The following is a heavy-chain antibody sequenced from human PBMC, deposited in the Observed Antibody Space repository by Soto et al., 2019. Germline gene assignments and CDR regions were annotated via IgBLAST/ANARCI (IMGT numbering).Heavy chain of an antibody. CDR1: GFTFSSYW. D-gene: IGHD5-12*01. J-gene: IGHJ6*03. Sequence: EVQLVESGGGLVQPGGSLRLSCAASGFTFSSYWMSWVRQAPGKGLEWVANIKQDGSEKYYVDSVKGRFTISRDNAKNSLYLQMNSLRAEDTAVYYCARSGVWVRFPYYYYMDVWGKGTTVTVSS. V-gene: IGHV3-7*01. CDR2: IKQDGSEK. CDR3: ARSGVWVRFPYYYYMDV.